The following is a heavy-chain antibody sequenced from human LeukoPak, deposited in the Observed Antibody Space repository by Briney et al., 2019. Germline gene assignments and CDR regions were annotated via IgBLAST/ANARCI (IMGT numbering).Heavy chain of an antibody. J-gene: IGHJ6*03. CDR2: IIPIFGTA. CDR3: ASHNLGYCSGGSWNCHYYYYMDV. V-gene: IGHV1-69*06. Sequence: SVKVSCKASGGTFSSYAISWVRQAPGQGLEWMGGIIPIFGTANYAQKFQGRVTITADKSTSTAYMELSSLRSEDTAVYSCASHNLGYCSGGSWNCHYYYYMDVWGKGTTVTVSS. CDR1: GGTFSSYA. D-gene: IGHD2-15*01.